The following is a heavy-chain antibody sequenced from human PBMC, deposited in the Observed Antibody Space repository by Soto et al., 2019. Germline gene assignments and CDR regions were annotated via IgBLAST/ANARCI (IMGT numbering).Heavy chain of an antibody. D-gene: IGHD3-3*01. CDR1: GYTFTSYD. V-gene: IGHV1-8*01. Sequence: ASVKVSCKASGYTFTSYDINWVRQATGQGLEWMGWMNPNSGNTGYAQKFQGRVTMTRNTSISTAYMELSSLRSEDTAVYYCARSYDFWSGYYLDYYYGMDVWGQGTTVTVSS. CDR2: MNPNSGNT. CDR3: ARSYDFWSGYYLDYYYGMDV. J-gene: IGHJ6*02.